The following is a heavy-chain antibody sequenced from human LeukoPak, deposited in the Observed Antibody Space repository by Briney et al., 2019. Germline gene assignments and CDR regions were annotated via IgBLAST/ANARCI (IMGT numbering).Heavy chain of an antibody. V-gene: IGHV4-61*01. CDR1: GGSVSSGSYY. Sequence: SETLSLTCTVSGGSVSSGSYYWSWIRQPPGKGLEWIGYIYYSGSTSYNPSLKSRVTISVDTSKNQFSLKLSSVTAADTAVYYCARDFRGSVDAFDIWGQGTMVAVSS. CDR2: IYYSGST. CDR3: ARDFRGSVDAFDI. J-gene: IGHJ3*02.